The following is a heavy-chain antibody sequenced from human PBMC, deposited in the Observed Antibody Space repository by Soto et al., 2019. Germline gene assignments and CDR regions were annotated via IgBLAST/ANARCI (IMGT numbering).Heavy chain of an antibody. Sequence: PGGSLRLSCAASGFTFSSYDMHWVRQATGKGLEWVSAIGTAGDTYYPGSVKGRFTISRENAKNSLYLQMNSLRAGDTAVYYCARGLVNHDAFDIWGHGTMVTVSS. CDR3: ARGLVNHDAFDI. CDR2: IGTAGDT. D-gene: IGHD3-9*01. J-gene: IGHJ3*02. CDR1: GFTFSSYD. V-gene: IGHV3-13*01.